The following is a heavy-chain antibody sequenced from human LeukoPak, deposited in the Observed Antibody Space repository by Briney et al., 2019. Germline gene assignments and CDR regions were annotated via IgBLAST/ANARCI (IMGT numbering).Heavy chain of an antibody. Sequence: GASVKVSCKASGYTFTGHSMYWVRQAPGQGLEWMGWIKPNSGGTNYAQKFQGRVTMTRDTSISTAYMELSRLRSDDTAVYYCARVGPGRAYWGQGTLVTVSS. CDR3: ARVGPGRAY. CDR1: GYTFTGHS. J-gene: IGHJ4*02. CDR2: IKPNSGGT. V-gene: IGHV1-2*02.